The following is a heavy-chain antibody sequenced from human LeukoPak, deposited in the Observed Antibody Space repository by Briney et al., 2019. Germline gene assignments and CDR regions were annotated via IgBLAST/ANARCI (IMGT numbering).Heavy chain of an antibody. CDR3: AIVLGYNFWTGYYLEDAFHF. D-gene: IGHD3/OR15-3a*01. CDR2: MNPNSGNT. J-gene: IGHJ3*01. V-gene: IGHV1-8*03. CDR1: GYTFSSYE. Sequence: GASVKVSCKASGYTFSSYEIHWVRQATGQGLECMGWMNPNSGNTGYAQKFQGRVTIAGSISISTAYMELSSLTSEDTAMYYCAIVLGYNFWTGYYLEDAFHFWGQGTMVTVSS.